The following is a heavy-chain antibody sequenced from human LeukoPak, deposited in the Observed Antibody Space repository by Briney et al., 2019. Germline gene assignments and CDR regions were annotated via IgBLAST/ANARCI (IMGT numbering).Heavy chain of an antibody. CDR3: ARKGTTTVTALDY. D-gene: IGHD4-17*01. CDR1: GSTFSSYG. V-gene: IGHV3-30*02. J-gene: IGHJ4*02. Sequence: GGSLRLSCAASGSTFSSYGMHWVRQAPGKGLEWVVFIRYDGSNKYYADSVKGRFTISRDNAKNSMYLQMNSLRAEDTAVYYCARKGTTTVTALDYWGQGTLVTVSS. CDR2: IRYDGSNK.